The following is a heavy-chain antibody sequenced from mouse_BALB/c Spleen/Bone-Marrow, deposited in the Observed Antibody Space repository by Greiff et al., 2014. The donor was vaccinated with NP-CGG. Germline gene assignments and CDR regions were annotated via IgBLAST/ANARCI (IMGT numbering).Heavy chain of an antibody. CDR3: ARYGYDYFDY. Sequence: EVQRVESGGGLVQPGGSLRLSCATSGFTFTDYYMSWVRQPPGKALEWLVFIRNKANGYTTEYSASVKGRFTISRDNSQSILYLQMNTLRAEDSATYYCARYGYDYFDYWGQGTTLTVSS. J-gene: IGHJ2*01. V-gene: IGHV7-3*02. CDR1: GFTFTDYY. CDR2: IRNKANGYTT. D-gene: IGHD2-2*01.